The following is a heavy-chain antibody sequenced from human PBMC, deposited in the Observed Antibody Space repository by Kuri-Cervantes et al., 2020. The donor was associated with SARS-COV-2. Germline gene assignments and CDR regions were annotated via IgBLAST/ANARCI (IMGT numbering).Heavy chain of an antibody. CDR2: IYTSGST. J-gene: IGHJ4*02. CDR1: GGSISSGSYY. V-gene: IGHV4-61*02. CDR3: ASPFSSGYYRY. D-gene: IGHD3-22*01. Sequence: SCTVSGGSISSGSYYWSWIRQPAGKGLEWIGRIYTSGSTNYNPSLKSRVTISVDTSKNQFSLKLSSVTAADTAVYYCASPFSSGYYRYWGQGTLVTVSS.